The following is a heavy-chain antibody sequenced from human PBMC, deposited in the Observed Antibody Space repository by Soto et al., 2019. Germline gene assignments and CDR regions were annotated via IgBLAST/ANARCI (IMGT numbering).Heavy chain of an antibody. J-gene: IGHJ2*01. CDR1: GYTFMNYA. Sequence: QVQLVQSGAEVKEPGASVKLSCQASGYTFMNYAISWVRQAPGQGLEWMGWISPSTGNTDQAQNFQGRVTMTLDTSTNTANMELRTLRSHDSAVYYCARCYCSVGSCYTCWHFDLWGRGTLVTVSS. CDR2: ISPSTGNT. CDR3: ARCYCSVGSCYTCWHFDL. V-gene: IGHV1-18*01. D-gene: IGHD2-15*01.